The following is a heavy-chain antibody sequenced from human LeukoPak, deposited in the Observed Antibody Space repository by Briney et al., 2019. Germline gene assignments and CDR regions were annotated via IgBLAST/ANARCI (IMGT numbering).Heavy chain of an antibody. V-gene: IGHV3-21*01. J-gene: IGHJ6*03. CDR2: IISSSRYI. CDR1: RFTFSSYS. D-gene: IGHD4-17*01. Sequence: WGSLRLSSAASRFTFSSYSMNWVRQAPGKGLEWVSSIISSSRYIYYADSVKGRFTISRDNAKNSLYLQMNSLRAEDTAMYYCARVMVTTDYYYYMDVWGKGTTVTVSS. CDR3: ARVMVTTDYYYYMDV.